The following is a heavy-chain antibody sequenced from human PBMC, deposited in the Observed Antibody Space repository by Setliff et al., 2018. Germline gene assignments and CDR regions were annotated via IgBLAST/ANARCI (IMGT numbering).Heavy chain of an antibody. D-gene: IGHD3-22*01. Sequence: SETLSLTCAVSGGSVTTSRYYWSWIRQPAGKGLEWIGRIHSSGSTKFNPSLGSRVTMSVDTSKNQFSLKLTSVTAADTAVYYCATELAYRSGYYVAETLDYWGQGALVTVSS. CDR3: ATELAYRSGYYVAETLDY. V-gene: IGHV4-61*02. J-gene: IGHJ4*02. CDR1: GGSVTTSRYY. CDR2: IHSSGST.